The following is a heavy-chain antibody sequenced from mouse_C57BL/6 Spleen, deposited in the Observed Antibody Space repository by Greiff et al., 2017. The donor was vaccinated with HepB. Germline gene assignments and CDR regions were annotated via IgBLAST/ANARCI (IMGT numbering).Heavy chain of an antibody. CDR1: GYTFTDYE. CDR2: IDPETGGT. D-gene: IGHD1-1*01. V-gene: IGHV1-15*01. CDR3: TRLGYYGSSFAY. Sequence: VQLQQSGAELVRPGASVTLSCKASGYTFTDYEMHWVKQTPVHGLEWIGAIDPETGGTAYNQKFKGKAILTADKSSSTAYMELRSLTSEDSDVYYCTRLGYYGSSFAYWGQGTLVTVSA. J-gene: IGHJ3*01.